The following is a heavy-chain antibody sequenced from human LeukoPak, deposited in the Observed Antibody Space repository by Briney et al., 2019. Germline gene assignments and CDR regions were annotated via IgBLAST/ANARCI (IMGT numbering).Heavy chain of an antibody. Sequence: GGSLRLSCAASEFTFSSYAMSWVRQAPGRGLEWVSAISGSGGSTYYADSVKGRFTISRDNSKNTLYLQMSSLRAEDTAVYYCAKALAPYDSSPPPGYWGQGTLVTVSS. CDR2: ISGSGGST. D-gene: IGHD3-22*01. V-gene: IGHV3-23*01. CDR3: AKALAPYDSSPPPGY. CDR1: EFTFSSYA. J-gene: IGHJ4*02.